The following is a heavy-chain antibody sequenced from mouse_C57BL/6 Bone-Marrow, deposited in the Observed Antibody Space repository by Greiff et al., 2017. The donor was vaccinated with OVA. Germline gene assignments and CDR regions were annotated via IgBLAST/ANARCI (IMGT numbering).Heavy chain of an antibody. V-gene: IGHV1-59*01. CDR2: IDPSDSYT. CDR1: GYTFTSYW. Sequence: QVQLQQPGAELVRPGTSVKLSCKASGYTFTSYWMHWVKQRPGQGLEWIGVIDPSDSYTNDKQKFKGKAPLTVDTSSSKAYMQHSILTTEDTAVYYCARDSNYPYWDFDVWGTGTTVTVSS. CDR3: ARDSNYPYWDFDV. J-gene: IGHJ1*03. D-gene: IGHD2-5*01.